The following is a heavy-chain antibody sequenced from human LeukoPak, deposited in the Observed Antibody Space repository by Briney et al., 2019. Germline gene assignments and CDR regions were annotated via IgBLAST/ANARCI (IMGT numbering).Heavy chain of an antibody. CDR1: GFTFSTYW. Sequence: PGGSLRPSCVASGFTFSTYWMSWARQAPGKRPEWVAYIKQDGSEKDYVDSVKGRFTISRDNAKNSLYLQMNSLRGEDTAVYYCARHGGAFDIWGQGTLVTVSS. V-gene: IGHV3-7*01. CDR3: ARHGGAFDI. D-gene: IGHD3-10*01. CDR2: IKQDGSEK. J-gene: IGHJ3*02.